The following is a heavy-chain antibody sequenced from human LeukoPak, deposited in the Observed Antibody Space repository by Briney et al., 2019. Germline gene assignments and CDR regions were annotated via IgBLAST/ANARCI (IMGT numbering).Heavy chain of an antibody. V-gene: IGHV1-8*01. CDR3: ARGRLYCTNGVCLDY. J-gene: IGHJ4*02. D-gene: IGHD2-8*01. Sequence: ASVKVSCKASGYTFTSYDINWVRQAPGQGLEWMGWMNPNSGNTGYAQKFQGRVTMTRNTSISTAYMELSGLRSEDTAVYYCARGRLYCTNGVCLDYWGQGTLVTVSS. CDR1: GYTFTSYD. CDR2: MNPNSGNT.